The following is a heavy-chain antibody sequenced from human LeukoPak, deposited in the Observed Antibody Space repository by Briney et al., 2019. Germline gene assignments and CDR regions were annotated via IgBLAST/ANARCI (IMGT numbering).Heavy chain of an antibody. CDR1: GFTFSSYS. V-gene: IGHV3-21*01. CDR3: ARVRSKRVDP. D-gene: IGHD2-15*01. J-gene: IGHJ5*02. CDR2: ISSSSSYI. Sequence: GGSLRLSCAASGFTFSSYSMNWVRQAPGKGLEWVSSISSSSSYIYYADSVKGRFTISRDNAKNSLYLQMNSLRAADTAVYYCARVRSKRVDPWGQGTLVTVSS.